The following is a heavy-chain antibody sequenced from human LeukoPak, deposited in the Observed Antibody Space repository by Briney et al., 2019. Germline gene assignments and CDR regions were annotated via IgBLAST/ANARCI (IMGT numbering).Heavy chain of an antibody. V-gene: IGHV1-24*01. J-gene: IGHJ4*02. CDR3: ARESPRRNY. CDR2: FDPEDGET. Sequence: GASVKVSCKVSGYTLTELSMHWVRQAPGKGLEWMGGFDPEDGETIYAQKFQGRVTITADESTSTAYMELSSLRSEDTAVYYCARESPRRNYWGQGTLVTVSS. CDR1: GYTLTELS.